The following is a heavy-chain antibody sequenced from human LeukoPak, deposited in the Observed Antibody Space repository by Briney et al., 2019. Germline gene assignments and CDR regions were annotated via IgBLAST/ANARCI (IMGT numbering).Heavy chain of an antibody. CDR2: ITASGTAM. J-gene: IGHJ4*02. D-gene: IGHD1-26*01. V-gene: IGHV3-48*02. CDR1: GFTFSSYS. Sequence: GGSLRLSCAASGFTFSSYSMNWVRQAPGKGLEWVSHITASGTAMFYADFVKGRFTISRDNAKNSLYLQMNSLRDEDTAVYYCASSGSYRLDYWGQGTLVTVSS. CDR3: ASSGSYRLDY.